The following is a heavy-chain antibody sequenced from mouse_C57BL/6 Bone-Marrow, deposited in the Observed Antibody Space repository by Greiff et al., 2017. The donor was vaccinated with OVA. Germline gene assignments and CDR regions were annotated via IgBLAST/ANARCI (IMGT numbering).Heavy chain of an antibody. V-gene: IGHV5-4*01. J-gene: IGHJ4*01. CDR3: ARDRGRSYAMDY. CDR2: ISDGGSYT. CDR1: GFTFSSYA. Sequence: EVHLVESGGGLVKPGGSLKLSCAASGFTFSSYAMSWVRQTPEKRLEWVATISDGGSYTYYPDNVKGRFTISRDNAKNNLYLQMSHLKSEDTAMYYCARDRGRSYAMDYWGQGTSVTVSS. D-gene: IGHD3-1*01.